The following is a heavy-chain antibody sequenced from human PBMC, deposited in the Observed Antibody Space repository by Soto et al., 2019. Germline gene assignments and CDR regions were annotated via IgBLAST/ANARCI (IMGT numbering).Heavy chain of an antibody. CDR1: GYNFPSYW. Sequence: GESLKISCKGSGYNFPSYWIGWVRQMPGKGLEWMGSFYPGDSDTRYSPSFQGQVTISADKSISTAYLQWSSLKASDTAMYYCARFSSSWGYYYGMDVWGQGTTVTVSS. CDR3: ARFSSSWGYYYGMDV. J-gene: IGHJ6*02. CDR2: FYPGDSDT. V-gene: IGHV5-51*01. D-gene: IGHD6-13*01.